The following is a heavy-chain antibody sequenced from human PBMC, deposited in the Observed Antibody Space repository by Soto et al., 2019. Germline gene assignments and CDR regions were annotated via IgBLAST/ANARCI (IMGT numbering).Heavy chain of an antibody. D-gene: IGHD2-8*01. CDR3: TEDPCTRSSCYFDF. Sequence: GGSLRLSCEASGFTFSSHAMSWVRQAPGKGLEWVSAISGSDAGTFDADSVRGRFTISRDNSKNTLYLHMTSLRVEDTAIYYCTEDPCTRSSCYFDFWGQGSLVTVSS. CDR2: ISGSDAGT. J-gene: IGHJ4*02. CDR1: GFTFSSHA. V-gene: IGHV3-23*01.